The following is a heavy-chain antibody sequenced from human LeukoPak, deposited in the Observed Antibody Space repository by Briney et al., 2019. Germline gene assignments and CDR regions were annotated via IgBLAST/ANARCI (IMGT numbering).Heavy chain of an antibody. J-gene: IGHJ4*02. CDR3: AKDGGTVTSYYFDS. CDR1: GFTFSSYA. D-gene: IGHD4-11*01. V-gene: IGHV3-30*04. CDR2: ISYDGSNK. Sequence: GGSLRLSCAASGFTFSSYAMHWVRQAPGKGLEWVAVISYDGSNKYYADSVKGRSTISRVNSKNTLYLQMNSLRVEDTAVYYCAKDGGTVTSYYFDSWGLGTLVTVSS.